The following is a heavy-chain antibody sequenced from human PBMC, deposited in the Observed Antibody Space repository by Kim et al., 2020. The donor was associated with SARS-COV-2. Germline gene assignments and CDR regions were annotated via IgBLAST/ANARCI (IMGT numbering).Heavy chain of an antibody. Sequence: ASVKVSCKASGYTFTSYGISWVRQAPGQGLEWMGWISAYNGNTNYAQKLQGRVTMTTDTSTSTAYMELRSLRSDDTAVYYCARSIAAAGEGGVIDYWGQGPLVTVSS. CDR1: GYTFTSYG. J-gene: IGHJ4*02. D-gene: IGHD6-13*01. CDR2: ISAYNGNT. V-gene: IGHV1-18*01. CDR3: ARSIAAAGEGGVIDY.